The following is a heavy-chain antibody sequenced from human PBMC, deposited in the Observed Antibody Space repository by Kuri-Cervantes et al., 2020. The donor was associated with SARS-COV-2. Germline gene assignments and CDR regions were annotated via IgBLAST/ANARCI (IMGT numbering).Heavy chain of an antibody. D-gene: IGHD6-19*01. CDR1: GFTFSSYA. V-gene: IGHV3-30-3*01. Sequence: GESLKISCAASGFTFSSYAMHWVRQAPGKRLEWVAVISYDGSNKYYADSVKGRFTTSRDNSKNTLYLQMNSLRAEDTAVYYCASSPVAAPFGAFDTWGQGTMVTVSS. CDR2: ISYDGSNK. J-gene: IGHJ3*02. CDR3: ASSPVAAPFGAFDT.